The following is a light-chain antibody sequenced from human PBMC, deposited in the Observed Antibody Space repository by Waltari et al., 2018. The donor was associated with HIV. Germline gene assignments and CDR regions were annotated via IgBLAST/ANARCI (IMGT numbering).Light chain of an antibody. V-gene: IGLV1-40*01. CDR1: RPPIGADYY. CDR2: GNK. CDR3: QSYDISLSASVV. J-gene: IGLJ2*01. Sequence: HSLLTQPPSLSGAPGPRVTISRTCTRPPIGADYYLHWYQQIPGTAPKLLISGNKNRPSGVPDRFSASKSGTSASLTISGLQAEDEADYFCQSYDISLSASVVFGGGTRLTVL.